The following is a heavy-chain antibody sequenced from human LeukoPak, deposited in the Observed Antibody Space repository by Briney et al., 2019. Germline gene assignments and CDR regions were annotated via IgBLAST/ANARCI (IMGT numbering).Heavy chain of an antibody. D-gene: IGHD2-15*01. J-gene: IGHJ5*02. Sequence: SETLSLTCAVYGGSFGGYYWSWIRQPPGKGLEWIGEINHSGSTNNNPSLKSRVAISVDTSKNQFSLKLSSVTAADTAVYYCARVGRYCSGGSCSNNWFDPWGQGTLVTVSS. V-gene: IGHV4-34*01. CDR1: GGSFGGYY. CDR3: ARVGRYCSGGSCSNNWFDP. CDR2: INHSGST.